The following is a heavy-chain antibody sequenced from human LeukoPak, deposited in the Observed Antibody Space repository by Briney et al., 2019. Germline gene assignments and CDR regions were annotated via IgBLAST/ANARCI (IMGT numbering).Heavy chain of an antibody. D-gene: IGHD5-18*01. Sequence: GGSLRLSCAASGFTFSSYAMSWVRQAPGKGLEWVSAISGSGTIYYADSVKGRFTISRDNAKNSLYLQMNSLRDEDTAVYYCARVLSAVVTCDYWGQGTLVTVSS. CDR2: ISGSGTI. CDR1: GFTFSSYA. CDR3: ARVLSAVVTCDY. J-gene: IGHJ4*02. V-gene: IGHV3-69-1*01.